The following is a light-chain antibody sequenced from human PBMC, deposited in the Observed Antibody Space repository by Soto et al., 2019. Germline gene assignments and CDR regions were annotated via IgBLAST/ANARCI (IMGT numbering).Light chain of an antibody. V-gene: IGKV3D-20*01. CDR1: QSVSSSY. CDR3: QQHANYPIT. J-gene: IGKJ4*01. CDR2: DAS. Sequence: EIVLTQSPATLSLSPGARATLCCAASQSVSSSYLAWYQQKPGLATRILIYDASSRATGIPDRLSGSGSGTDFTLTISSLQPDDLATYYGQQHANYPITFGGGTKVDIK.